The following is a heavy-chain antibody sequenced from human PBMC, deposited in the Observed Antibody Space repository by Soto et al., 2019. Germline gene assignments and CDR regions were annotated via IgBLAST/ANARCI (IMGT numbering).Heavy chain of an antibody. J-gene: IGHJ5*02. D-gene: IGHD3-3*02. CDR2: IWCDGHKE. CDR1: GFIFSNYG. V-gene: IGHV3-33*01. Sequence: QVQLVESGGGVVQPEKSLRLSCAASGFIFSNYGMHWVRQAPGKGLEWVAVIWCDGHKEYYADSVKGRFIISRDNSRNTVYLQMNSLRAEDTAVYYCARERAVDYYHWFDPWGQGTLVTVSS. CDR3: ARERAVDYYHWFDP.